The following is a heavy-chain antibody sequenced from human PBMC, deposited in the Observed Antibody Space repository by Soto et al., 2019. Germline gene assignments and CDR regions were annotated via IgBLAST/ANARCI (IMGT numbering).Heavy chain of an antibody. J-gene: IGHJ6*02. V-gene: IGHV1-69*06. D-gene: IGHD5-18*01. CDR1: GGTFSSYA. CDR3: ARGRQGTAMDGGKTLYYYYGMDV. Sequence: SVKVSCKASGGTFSSYAISWVRQAPGQGLEWMGGIIPIFGTANYAQKFQGRVTITADKSTSTAYMELSSLRSEDTAVYYCARGRQGTAMDGGKTLYYYYGMDVWGQGTSVTVSS. CDR2: IIPIFGTA.